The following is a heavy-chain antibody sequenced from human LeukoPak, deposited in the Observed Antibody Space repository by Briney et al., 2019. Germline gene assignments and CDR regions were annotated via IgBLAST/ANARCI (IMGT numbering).Heavy chain of an antibody. CDR1: GGTFSSYA. CDR3: ARVQHHYYDSSGYYGYYFDY. V-gene: IGHV1-69*13. J-gene: IGHJ4*02. CDR2: IIPIFGTA. D-gene: IGHD3-22*01. Sequence: ASVKVSCKASGGTFSSYAISWVRQAPGQGLEWMGGIIPIFGTANYAQKFQGRVTITADESTSTAYMELSRLRSDDTAVYYCARVQHHYYDSSGYYGYYFDYWGQGTLVTVSS.